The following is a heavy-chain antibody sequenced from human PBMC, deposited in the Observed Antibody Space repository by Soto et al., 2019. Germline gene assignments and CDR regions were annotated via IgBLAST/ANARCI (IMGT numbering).Heavy chain of an antibody. CDR2: INPNSGGA. CDR3: ARSPAYCTNGVCYNNWFDP. V-gene: IGHV1-2*02. CDR1: GYTFTGYY. D-gene: IGHD2-8*01. J-gene: IGHJ5*02. Sequence: PSVKVSCKASGYTFTGYYMHWVRQAPGQGLEWMGWINPNSGGANYAQKFQGRVTMTRDTSISTAYMELSRLRSDDTAVYYCARSPAYCTNGVCYNNWFDPWGQGTLVTVSS.